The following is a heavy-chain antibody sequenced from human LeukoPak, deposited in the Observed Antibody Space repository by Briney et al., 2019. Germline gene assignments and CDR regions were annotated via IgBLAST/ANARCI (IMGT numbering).Heavy chain of an antibody. Sequence: GGSLRLSCATSGFIFSSCAMSWVRQAPGEGLEWVSVISGSGGSTNYAESVKGRFTISRDNSKNALYLQMNSLRAEDTAVYYCAKATIAVAGTGNYYFDYWGQGTLVTVSS. V-gene: IGHV3-23*01. CDR1: GFIFSSCA. J-gene: IGHJ4*02. D-gene: IGHD6-19*01. CDR2: ISGSGGST. CDR3: AKATIAVAGTGNYYFDY.